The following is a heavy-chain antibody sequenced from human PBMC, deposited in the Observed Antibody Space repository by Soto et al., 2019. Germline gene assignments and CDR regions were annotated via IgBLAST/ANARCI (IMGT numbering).Heavy chain of an antibody. D-gene: IGHD3-10*01. V-gene: IGHV4-59*08. Sequence: QVQLQESGPGLVKPSDTLSLTCTVSGGSITNYYCSWFRQPPGKGLEWIGYIQYSGYSAYNLSLKRRVTRSRDTSKTQLSLMLESVTATATAVYYCASHGFGSLHGLLDVWGQGTTVIVSS. J-gene: IGHJ6*02. CDR2: IQYSGYS. CDR1: GGSITNYY. CDR3: ASHGFGSLHGLLDV.